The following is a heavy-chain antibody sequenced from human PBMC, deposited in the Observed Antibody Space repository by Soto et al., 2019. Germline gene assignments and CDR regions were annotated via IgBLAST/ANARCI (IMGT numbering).Heavy chain of an antibody. CDR1: GLTFGDYA. CDR2: IRSKAYGGTT. Sequence: GGSLRLSCTASGLTFGDYAMSWFRQAPGKGLEWVGFIRSKAYGGTTEYAASVKGRFTISRDDSKSIAYLQMNSLKTEDTAVYYCTVRDNGNYYYYYGMDVWGQGTTVTVSS. D-gene: IGHD1-1*01. J-gene: IGHJ6*02. V-gene: IGHV3-49*03. CDR3: TVRDNGNYYYYYGMDV.